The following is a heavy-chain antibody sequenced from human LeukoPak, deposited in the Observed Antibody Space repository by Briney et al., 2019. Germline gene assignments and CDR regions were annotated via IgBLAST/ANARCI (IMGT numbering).Heavy chain of an antibody. D-gene: IGHD2-2*03. CDR2: ISNSGGST. Sequence: GGSLRLSCAASAFTFSSYTMSWVRQAPGKGLELVSAISNSGGSTYYADSVKGRFTISRDNSKNTVYLQMNSLRAEDTAVYYCAKDGYVSWAYQLSHFDYWGQGTLVTVSS. J-gene: IGHJ4*02. CDR1: AFTFSSYT. V-gene: IGHV3-23*01. CDR3: AKDGYVSWAYQLSHFDY.